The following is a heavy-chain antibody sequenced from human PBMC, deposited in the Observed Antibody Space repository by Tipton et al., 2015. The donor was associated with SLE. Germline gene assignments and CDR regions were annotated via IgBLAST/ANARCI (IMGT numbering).Heavy chain of an antibody. CDR1: GGSISRGSC. CDR3: ARDGGNWNHEIFHYYMDV. D-gene: IGHD1-1*01. J-gene: IGHJ6*03. CDR2: VSTSGRT. V-gene: IGHV4-61*02. Sequence: LRLSCTVSGGSISRGSCWSWIRQPAGKGLEWIGRVSTSGRTNYNPSLKNRVTMSVDTSKNQISLKLSSVTAADTAVYYCARDGGNWNHEIFHYYMDVWGKGTTVTVSS.